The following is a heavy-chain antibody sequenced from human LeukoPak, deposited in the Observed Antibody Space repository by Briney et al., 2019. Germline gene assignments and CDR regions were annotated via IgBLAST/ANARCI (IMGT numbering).Heavy chain of an antibody. Sequence: SETLSLTCTVSGGSISSYYWSWIRQPPGKGLEWIGYIYYSGSTNYNPSLKSRVTISVDTSKNRFSLKLSSVTAADTAVYYCARVRIAAAGTGLYFDYWGQGTLVTVSS. CDR1: GGSISSYY. CDR2: IYYSGST. D-gene: IGHD6-13*01. V-gene: IGHV4-59*01. J-gene: IGHJ4*02. CDR3: ARVRIAAAGTGLYFDY.